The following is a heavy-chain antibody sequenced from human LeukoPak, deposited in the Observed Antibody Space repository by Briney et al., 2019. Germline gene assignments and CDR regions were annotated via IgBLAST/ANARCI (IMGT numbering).Heavy chain of an antibody. D-gene: IGHD6-13*01. V-gene: IGHV3-74*01. Sequence: PGGSLRLSCAASGFTFSSYWMHWVRQAPGKGLVWVSRINSDGSSTSYADSVKGRFTISRDNAKNTLYLQMNSLRAEDTAVYYCARGSYSSSWYDNNAFDYWGQGTLVTVSS. CDR1: GFTFSSYW. J-gene: IGHJ4*02. CDR2: INSDGSST. CDR3: ARGSYSSSWYDNNAFDY.